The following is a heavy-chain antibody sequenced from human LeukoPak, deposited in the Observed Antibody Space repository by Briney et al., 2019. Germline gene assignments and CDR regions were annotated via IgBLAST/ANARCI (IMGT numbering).Heavy chain of an antibody. V-gene: IGHV3-23*01. J-gene: IGHJ4*02. CDR3: AKDGGYYFDS. CDR1: GFTFTLYA. D-gene: IGHD3-10*01. CDR2: ISNYGSAT. Sequence: GGALRLSCAASGFTFTLYAMTWVRQAPGKGLELVSTISNYGSATYYADSATGRFTISRDNSKNTLYLQMNSLRAEDTAVYYCAKDGGYYFDSWGQGTLVTVSS.